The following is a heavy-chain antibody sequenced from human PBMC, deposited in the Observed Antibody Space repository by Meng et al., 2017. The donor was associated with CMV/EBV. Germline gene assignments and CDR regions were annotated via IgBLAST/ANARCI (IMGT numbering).Heavy chain of an antibody. D-gene: IGHD6-19*01. CDR3: ARDAVAAPPYYYGMDV. V-gene: IGHV1-69*05. CDR2: IIPIFGTA. CDR1: GGTFSRYA. J-gene: IGHJ6*02. Sequence: SVKVSCKASGGTFSRYAISWVRQAPGQGLEWMGGIIPIFGTANYAQKFQGRVTITTDESTSTAYMELSSLRSEDTAVYYCARDAVAAPPYYYGMDVWGQGTTVTVSS.